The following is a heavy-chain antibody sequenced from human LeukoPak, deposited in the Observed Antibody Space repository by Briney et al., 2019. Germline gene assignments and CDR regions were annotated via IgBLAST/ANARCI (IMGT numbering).Heavy chain of an antibody. CDR3: ASDGVSSGQEGAFDI. CDR1: GYTFTGYY. CDR2: INPNSGGT. J-gene: IGHJ3*02. V-gene: IGHV1-2*02. Sequence: ASVKVSCKASGYTFTGYYMHWVRQAPGQGLAWMGWINPNSGGTNYAQKFQGRVTMTRDTSISTAYMELSRLRSDDTAVYYCASDGVSSGQEGAFDIWGQGTMVTVSS. D-gene: IGHD3-22*01.